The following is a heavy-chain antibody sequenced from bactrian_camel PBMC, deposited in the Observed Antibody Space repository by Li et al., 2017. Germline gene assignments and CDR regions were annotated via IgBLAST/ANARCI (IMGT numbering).Heavy chain of an antibody. CDR2: IDSDGST. D-gene: IGHD3*01. V-gene: IGHV3S55*01. CDR3: AAEPIDCPSAPPNMRSYYYNH. CDR1: RIGSF. Sequence: HVQLVESGGGSVQAGGSLKLSCTPIRIGSFKGWFRQAPGREREPVAAIDSDGSTQYAGFVQGRFTISQEKTKNTLYLRMNSLKPEDTATYYCAAEPIDCPSAPPNMRSYYYNHWGQGTQVTVS. J-gene: IGHJ4*01.